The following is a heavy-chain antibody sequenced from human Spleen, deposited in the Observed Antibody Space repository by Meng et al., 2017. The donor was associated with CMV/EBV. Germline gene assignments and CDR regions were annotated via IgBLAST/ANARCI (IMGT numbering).Heavy chain of an antibody. Sequence: ASVKVSCKASGGTFSSYAISWVRQAPRQGLEWMGWIHPHRGGTNYAQKFQGRVTMTRDTSISTAYMELSRLRSDDTAVYYCAREWGGYYDSSGSDYYYGMDVWGQGTTVTVSS. CDR2: IHPHRGGT. J-gene: IGHJ6*02. V-gene: IGHV1-2*02. D-gene: IGHD3-22*01. CDR1: GGTFSSYA. CDR3: AREWGGYYDSSGSDYYYGMDV.